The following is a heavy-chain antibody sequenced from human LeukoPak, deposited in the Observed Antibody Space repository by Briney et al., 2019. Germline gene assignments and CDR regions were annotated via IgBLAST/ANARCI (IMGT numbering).Heavy chain of an antibody. Sequence: ASVKVSCKASGYTFTGYYMHWVRQAPGQGLEWMGWINPNSGGTNYAQKFQGRVTMTRDTSISTAYMELSRLRSDDTAVYYCASGYCSSNSCYYMDVWGKGTTVTVSS. CDR1: GYTFTGYY. CDR3: ASGYCSSNSCYYMDV. D-gene: IGHD2-2*01. J-gene: IGHJ6*03. CDR2: INPNSGGT. V-gene: IGHV1-2*02.